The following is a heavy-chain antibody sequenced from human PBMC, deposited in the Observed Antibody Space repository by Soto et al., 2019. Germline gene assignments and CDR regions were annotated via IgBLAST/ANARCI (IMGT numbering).Heavy chain of an antibody. D-gene: IGHD4-17*01. CDR3: ARDYDYGDAGALDI. Sequence: GGSLRLACAASGLRVSTTHMRWVRHAPGKGLEWVSNLYTDGNSFYAGSVRGRFTISRDSSRNALHLQMHGLRAEDTAVYYCARDYDYGDAGALDIWGQGTMVTVSS. CDR2: LYTDGNS. V-gene: IGHV3-53*01. CDR1: GLRVSTTH. J-gene: IGHJ3*02.